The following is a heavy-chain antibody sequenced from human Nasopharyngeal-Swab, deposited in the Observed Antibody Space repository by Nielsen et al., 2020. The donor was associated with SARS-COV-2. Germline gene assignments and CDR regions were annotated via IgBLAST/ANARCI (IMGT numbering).Heavy chain of an antibody. CDR3: ARGYFDL. Sequence: SLKISCAASGFTFDDYAMHWVRQAPGKGLEWVSGISWNSGSIGYADSVKGRFTISRDNAKNSLYLQMNSLRAEDTALYYCARGYFDLWGRGTLVTVSS. V-gene: IGHV3-9*01. CDR2: ISWNSGSI. J-gene: IGHJ2*01. CDR1: GFTFDDYA.